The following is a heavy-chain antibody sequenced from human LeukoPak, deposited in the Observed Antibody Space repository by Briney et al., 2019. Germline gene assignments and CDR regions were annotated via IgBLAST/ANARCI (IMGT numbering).Heavy chain of an antibody. J-gene: IGHJ5*01. V-gene: IGHV1-69*13. CDR1: GGTFSSYA. D-gene: IGHD5-18*01. CDR3: LDVDSYPPS. Sequence: GASVKVSCKASGGTFSSYAISWVRQAPGQGLEWMGGIIPIFGTANYAQKFQGRVTITADESTSTAYMELSSLRSEDTAVYFCLDVDSYPPSWGHGTLVIVSS. CDR2: IIPIFGTA.